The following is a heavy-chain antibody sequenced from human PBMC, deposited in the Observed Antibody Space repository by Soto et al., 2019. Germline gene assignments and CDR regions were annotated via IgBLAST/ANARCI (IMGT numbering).Heavy chain of an antibody. J-gene: IGHJ3*01. CDR3: ARPLIGNTIDL. CDR2: INPSRGSA. V-gene: IGHV1-46*01. Sequence: ASVKVSCKASGYTFFKYFIHWVRQAPGQGLEWIGIINPSRGSATYGPIFQGRVSLTTDMPTSTVYMELSGLRSEDTAIYYCARPLIGNTIDLWGQGTSVT. CDR1: GYTFFKYF. D-gene: IGHD1-7*01.